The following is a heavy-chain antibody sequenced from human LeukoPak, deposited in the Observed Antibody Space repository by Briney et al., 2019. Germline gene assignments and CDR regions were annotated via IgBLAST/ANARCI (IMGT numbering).Heavy chain of an antibody. D-gene: IGHD3-22*01. J-gene: IGHJ4*02. CDR1: GYTFTSYD. Sequence: GASVKVSCKASGYTFTSYDINWVRQATGQGLEWMGWMNPNSGNTGYAQKFQGRVTITRNTSISTAYMELSSLRSEDTAVYYCARGHKYYYDSSGYDFDYWGQGTLVTVS. CDR2: MNPNSGNT. V-gene: IGHV1-8*03. CDR3: ARGHKYYYDSSGYDFDY.